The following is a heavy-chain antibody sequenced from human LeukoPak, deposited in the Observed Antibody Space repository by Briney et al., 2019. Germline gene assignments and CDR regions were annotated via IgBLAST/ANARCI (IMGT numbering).Heavy chain of an antibody. V-gene: IGHV4-4*07. CDR1: GGSINNYY. CDR3: ARGRYCSADICSGGDVFHI. D-gene: IGHD2-15*01. CDR2: IYTRGST. Sequence: PSETLSLTCTVSGGSINNYYWSWIRQPAGKGLEWIGRIYTRGSTNYNPSPKSRVTMSVDTSKNQFSLKLSSVTAADTAVYYCARGRYCSADICSGGDVFHIWGQGTMVSVSS. J-gene: IGHJ3*02.